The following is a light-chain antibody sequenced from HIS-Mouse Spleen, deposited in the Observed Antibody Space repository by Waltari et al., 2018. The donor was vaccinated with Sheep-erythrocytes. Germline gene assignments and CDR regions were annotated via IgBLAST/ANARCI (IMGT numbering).Light chain of an antibody. V-gene: IGLV3-1*01. CDR2: QDS. CDR3: QAWDSSTAV. J-gene: IGLJ2*01. Sequence: GQTASITCSGDKLGDKYACWYQQKPGQSPVLVIYQDSKRPSGIPERFSGSNSGNTATLTIRGTQAMDEADYYCQAWDSSTAVFGGGTKLTVL. CDR1: KLGDKY.